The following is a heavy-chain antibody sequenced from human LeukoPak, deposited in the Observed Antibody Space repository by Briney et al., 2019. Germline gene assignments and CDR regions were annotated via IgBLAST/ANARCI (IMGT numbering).Heavy chain of an antibody. CDR3: ARTYSGTHQAFDI. J-gene: IGHJ3*02. CDR2: ISSSSSYI. D-gene: IGHD1-26*01. V-gene: IGHV3-21*01. Sequence: GGSLRLSCAASGFTFSSYSVNWVRQAPGKGLEWVSSISSSSSYIYYADSVKGRFTISRDNAKNSLYLQMNSLRAEDTAVYYCARTYSGTHQAFDIWGQGTMVTVSS. CDR1: GFTFSSYS.